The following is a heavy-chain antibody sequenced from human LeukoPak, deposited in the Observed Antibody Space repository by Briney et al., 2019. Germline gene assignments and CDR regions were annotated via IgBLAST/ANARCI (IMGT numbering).Heavy chain of an antibody. D-gene: IGHD3-10*01. CDR3: ARRLLWFGESGNFFDY. CDR2: IFYSGST. V-gene: IGHV4-39*07. Sequence: SETLSPTCTVSGGSISTSNYYWGWIRQPPGKGLEWIGNIFYSGSTYYSPSLKSRVTISLDTSKNQFSLKLSSVTAADTAVYYCARRLLWFGESGNFFDYWGQGTLVTVSS. J-gene: IGHJ4*02. CDR1: GGSISTSNYY.